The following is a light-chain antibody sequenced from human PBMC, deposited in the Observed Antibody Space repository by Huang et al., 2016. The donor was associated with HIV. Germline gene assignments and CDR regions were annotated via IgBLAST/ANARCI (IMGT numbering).Light chain of an antibody. Sequence: DIVMTQSPDSLAVSLGERATINCKSSQSVLYFANNTNYLAWYQQKPGQPPKLLIYWASTREFGVPDRFSGSGSGTDFTLTISGLQAEDVAVYYCQQYYNTPYTFGQGTKLEIK. CDR3: QQYYNTPYT. CDR1: QSVLYFANNTNY. V-gene: IGKV4-1*01. CDR2: WAS. J-gene: IGKJ2*01.